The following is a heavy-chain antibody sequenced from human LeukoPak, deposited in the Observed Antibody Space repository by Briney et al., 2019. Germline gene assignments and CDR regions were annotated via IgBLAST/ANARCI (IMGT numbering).Heavy chain of an antibody. CDR3: ATGTVGTTSRFQH. Sequence: PGGSLRLSCAASGFTFSVYSMNWVRQAPGKGLEWLSYISGSSSSIYYADSVKGRFTISRDNAKNSLYLQMKSLRAADAAVYYCATGTVGTTSRFQHWGQGTLVTVSS. CDR2: ISGSSSSI. V-gene: IGHV3-48*01. CDR1: GFTFSVYS. D-gene: IGHD1-14*01. J-gene: IGHJ1*01.